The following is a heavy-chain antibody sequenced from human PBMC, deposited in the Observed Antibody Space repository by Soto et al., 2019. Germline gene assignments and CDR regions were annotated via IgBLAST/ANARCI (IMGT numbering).Heavy chain of an antibody. CDR1: GGSIISGDYY. J-gene: IGHJ5*02. Sequence: SETLSLTCTVSGGSIISGDYYWSWIRQPPGKGLEWIGYISASGSTYYNPSLKSRATTSLDTSKNQLSLLLTSMTAADTAVYYCARVGTVLEIVTNNWFDPWGQGTLVTAPQ. CDR3: ARVGTVLEIVTNNWFDP. D-gene: IGHD3-22*01. V-gene: IGHV4-30-4*01. CDR2: ISASGST.